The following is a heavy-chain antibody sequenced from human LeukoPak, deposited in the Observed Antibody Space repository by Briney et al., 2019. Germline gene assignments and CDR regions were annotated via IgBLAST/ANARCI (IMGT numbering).Heavy chain of an antibody. CDR2: IYTSGST. CDR1: GGSISSGSYY. Sequence: SETLSLTCTVSGGSISSGSYYWSWIRQPAGKGLEWIGRIYTSGSTNYNPSLKSRVTISVDTSKNQFSLKLSSVTAADTAVYYCARGPPPTGDFWSNYYGTWGQGTLVTVSS. J-gene: IGHJ5*02. D-gene: IGHD3-3*01. CDR3: ARGPPPTGDFWSNYYGT. V-gene: IGHV4-61*02.